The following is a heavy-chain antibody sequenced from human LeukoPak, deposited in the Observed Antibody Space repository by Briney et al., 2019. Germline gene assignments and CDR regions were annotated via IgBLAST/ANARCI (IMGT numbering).Heavy chain of an antibody. D-gene: IGHD6-19*01. J-gene: IGHJ4*02. CDR3: ARRSSGGGLFDY. CDR2: ISYSGST. CDR1: GGSIRSDY. V-gene: IGHV4-59*08. Sequence: PSETLSLTCTVSGGSIRSDYWSWIRQPPGKGLEWIGYISYSGSTNYNPSLKSRVTISVDTSKNQFSLKLSSVTSADTAVYYCARRSSGGGLFDYWGQGTLVTVSS.